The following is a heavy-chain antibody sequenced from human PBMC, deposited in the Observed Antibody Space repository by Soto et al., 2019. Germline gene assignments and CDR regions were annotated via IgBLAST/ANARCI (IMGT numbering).Heavy chain of an antibody. J-gene: IGHJ3*02. V-gene: IGHV1-45*02. Sequence: SVKVSCKASGYTFTYRYLHWVRQAPGQALEWMGWITPFNGNTNYAQKFQDRVTITRDRSMSTAYMELSSLRSEDTAMYYCANGPKGSAFDIWGQGTMVTVSS. CDR1: GYTFTYRY. D-gene: IGHD4-17*01. CDR2: ITPFNGNT. CDR3: ANGPKGSAFDI.